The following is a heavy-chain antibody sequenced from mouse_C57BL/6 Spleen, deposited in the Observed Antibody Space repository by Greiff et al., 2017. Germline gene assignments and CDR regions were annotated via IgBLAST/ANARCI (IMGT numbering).Heavy chain of an antibody. V-gene: IGHV1-22*01. CDR1: GYTFTDYN. CDR2: INPNNGGT. CDR3: AREYYGSSYPY. D-gene: IGHD1-1*01. J-gene: IGHJ2*01. Sequence: VQLKQSGPELVKPGASVKMSCKASGYTFTDYNMHWVKQSHGKSLEWIGYINPNNGGTSYNQKFKGKATLTVNKSSSTAYMELRSLTSEDSAVYYCAREYYGSSYPYWGQGTTLTVSS.